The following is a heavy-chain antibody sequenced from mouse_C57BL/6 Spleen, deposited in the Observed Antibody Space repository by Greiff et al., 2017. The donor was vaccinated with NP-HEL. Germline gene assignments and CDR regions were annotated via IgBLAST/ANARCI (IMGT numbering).Heavy chain of an antibody. CDR1: GYAFSSSW. Sequence: QVQLQQSGPELVKPGASVKISCKASGYAFSSSWMNWVKQRPGQGLEWIGRIYPADGDTNYNGKFKGKATLTADKSSSTAYMQLSSLTSEDSAVYFCARSTFTYFDYWGQGTTLTVSS. CDR2: IYPADGDT. V-gene: IGHV1-82*01. J-gene: IGHJ2*01. CDR3: ARSTFTYFDY.